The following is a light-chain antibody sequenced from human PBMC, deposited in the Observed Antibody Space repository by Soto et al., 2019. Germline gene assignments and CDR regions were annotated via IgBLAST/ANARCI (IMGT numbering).Light chain of an antibody. V-gene: IGKV2-28*01. CDR1: QSLLHSNGYNY. J-gene: IGKJ1*01. Sequence: DIVMTQSPLSLSVTPGEPASISCRSSQSLLHSNGYNYLDWYLQKPGQSPQLLIYFVSNRASGVPDRFSGSGSGTDFTLKISRVEPEDVGVYYCMHALLTRTFGQGTKVEIK. CDR3: MHALLTRT. CDR2: FVS.